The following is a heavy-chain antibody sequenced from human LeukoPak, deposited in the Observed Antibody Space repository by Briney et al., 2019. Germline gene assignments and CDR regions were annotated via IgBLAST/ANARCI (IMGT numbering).Heavy chain of an antibody. CDR3: ARESEWTIDYYYCMDV. J-gene: IGHJ6*03. Sequence: SETLSLTCTVSCSSISSSSYYWGWTRQPPGKGLGWIGSFYYSVITYYKPTLKSRVAMAVYTSKNQISLKLISVTAADTAAYYCARESEWTIDYYYCMDVWSKGTTVTVSS. D-gene: IGHD3-3*01. CDR2: FYYSVIT. CDR1: CSSISSSSYY. V-gene: IGHV4-39*07.